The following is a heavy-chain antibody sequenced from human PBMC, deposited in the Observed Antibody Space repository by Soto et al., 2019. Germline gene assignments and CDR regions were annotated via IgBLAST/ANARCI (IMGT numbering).Heavy chain of an antibody. CDR3: ARGSSGYYYEEGYYYGMDV. V-gene: IGHV1-69*13. CDR2: FIPIFGTA. J-gene: IGHJ6*02. CDR1: GCTFSSYA. D-gene: IGHD3-22*01. Sequence: GASVKVSCKASGCTFSSYAISCVRRAPGQVLEWMGGFIPIFGTANYAQKFQGRVTITADESTSTAYMELSSLRSEDTAVYYCARGSSGYYYEEGYYYGMDVWGQGTTVTVSS.